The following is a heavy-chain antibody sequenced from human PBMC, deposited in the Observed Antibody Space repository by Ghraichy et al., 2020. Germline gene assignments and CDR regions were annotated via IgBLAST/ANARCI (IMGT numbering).Heavy chain of an antibody. D-gene: IGHD1-1*01. CDR1: GFTFSSYW. Sequence: GGSLRLSCAASGFTFSSYWMSWVRQAPGKGLEWVANIKQDGSEKYYVDSVKGRFTISRDNAKNSLYLQMNSLRAEDTAVYYCARDNNLGPYYYYYYGMDVWGQGTTVTVSS. CDR2: IKQDGSEK. CDR3: ARDNNLGPYYYYYYGMDV. V-gene: IGHV3-7*03. J-gene: IGHJ6*02.